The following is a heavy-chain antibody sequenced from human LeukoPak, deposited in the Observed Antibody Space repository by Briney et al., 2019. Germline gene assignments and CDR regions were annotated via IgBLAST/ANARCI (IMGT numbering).Heavy chain of an antibody. Sequence: GGSLSLSCAASGFTVSGNYMSWVRQAPGKGLEWVSIICSGDSTYYADSVKGRITISRDNSKNTLYLQMNSLRAEDTAVYYCARVFWEKDGFIGAFDIWGQGTMVTVSS. J-gene: IGHJ3*02. CDR2: ICSGDST. D-gene: IGHD3-3*01. CDR3: ARVFWEKDGFIGAFDI. CDR1: GFTVSGNY. V-gene: IGHV3-66*01.